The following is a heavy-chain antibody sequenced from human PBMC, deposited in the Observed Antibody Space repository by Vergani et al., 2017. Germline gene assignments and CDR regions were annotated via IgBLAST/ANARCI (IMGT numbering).Heavy chain of an antibody. D-gene: IGHD3/OR15-3a*01. J-gene: IGHJ6*02. Sequence: QLQLQESGPGLVKPSETLSLTCTVSGGSISSYYWSWIRQPPGKGLEWIGYIYYSGSTNYNPSLKSRVTISVDTSKNQFSLKLSSVTAADTAVYYCARDRLLSFDGMDVWGQGTTVTVSS. CDR3: ARDRLLSFDGMDV. CDR2: IYYSGST. CDR1: GGSISSYY. V-gene: IGHV4-59*01.